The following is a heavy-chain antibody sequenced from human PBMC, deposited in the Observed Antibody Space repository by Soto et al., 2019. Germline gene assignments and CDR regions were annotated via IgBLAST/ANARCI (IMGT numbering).Heavy chain of an antibody. V-gene: IGHV3-7*01. CDR3: ARGPGYCSGDSCYVRAMRDY. Sequence: GGSLRLSCAASGFTFSDSWMDWVRQAPGKGPEWVANIKHDGSEKNYVVSVKGRFTISRDNAKSALYLQMNSLRVEDTALYYCARGPGYCSGDSCYVRAMRDYWGQGTLVTVSS. CDR2: IKHDGSEK. CDR1: GFTFSDSW. J-gene: IGHJ4*02. D-gene: IGHD2-15*01.